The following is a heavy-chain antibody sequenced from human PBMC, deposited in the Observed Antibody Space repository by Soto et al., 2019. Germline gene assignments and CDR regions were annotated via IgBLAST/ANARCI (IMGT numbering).Heavy chain of an antibody. CDR3: ARDRGIAAAGSGGNWLDP. CDR1: GGTFSSYG. D-gene: IGHD6-13*01. Sequence: QVQLVQSGAEVKKTGSSVKVSCKASGGTFSSYGISWVRQAPGQGLEWMGWIIPAFRKANYAPKFQGRVTITADESTSTAYMELSSLRSEDTDVYYWARDRGIAAAGSGGNWLDPWGQGTLVTVSS. J-gene: IGHJ5*02. CDR2: IIPAFRKA. V-gene: IGHV1-69*01.